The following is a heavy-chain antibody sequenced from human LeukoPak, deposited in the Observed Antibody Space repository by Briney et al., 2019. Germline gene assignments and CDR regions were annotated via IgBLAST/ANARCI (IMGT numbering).Heavy chain of an antibody. Sequence: GGSLRLSCAASAFTFSSYEMNWVRQAPGKGLEWVSYISSSGRTIYYADSVKGRFTISRDNAKNSLYLQMNSLRAEDTAVYYCARDVHYYDSSGRDYYYGMDAWGQGTAVTVSS. V-gene: IGHV3-48*03. D-gene: IGHD3-22*01. CDR3: ARDVHYYDSSGRDYYYGMDA. CDR1: AFTFSSYE. J-gene: IGHJ6*02. CDR2: ISSSGRTI.